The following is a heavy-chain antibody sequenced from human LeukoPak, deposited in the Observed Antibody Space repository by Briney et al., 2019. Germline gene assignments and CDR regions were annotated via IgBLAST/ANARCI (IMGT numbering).Heavy chain of an antibody. CDR3: ARRAFYYYDSSGYYYVGRNTFDY. V-gene: IGHV4-34*01. J-gene: IGHJ4*02. CDR1: GGSFGGYY. CDR2: INHSGST. D-gene: IGHD3-22*01. Sequence: PSETLSLTCAVYGGSFGGYYWSWIRQPPGKGLEWIGEINHSGSTNYNPSLKSRVTISVDTSKNQFSLKLSSVTAADTAVYYCARRAFYYYDSSGYYYVGRNTFDYWGQGTLVTVSS.